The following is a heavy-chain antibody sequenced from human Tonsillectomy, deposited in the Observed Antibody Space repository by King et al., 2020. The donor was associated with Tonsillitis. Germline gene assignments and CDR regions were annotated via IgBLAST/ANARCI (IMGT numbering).Heavy chain of an antibody. D-gene: IGHD1-26*01. V-gene: IGHV3-30-3*01. CDR2: ISYDGSNK. Sequence: QLVQSGGGVVQPGRSLRLSCAASGFTFSSYAMHWVRQAPGKGLEWVAVISYDGSNKYYADSVKGRFTISRDNSKNTLYLQMNSLRAEDTAVYYCARDPELLYYYYGMDVWGQGTTVTVSS. J-gene: IGHJ6*02. CDR1: GFTFSSYA. CDR3: ARDPELLYYYYGMDV.